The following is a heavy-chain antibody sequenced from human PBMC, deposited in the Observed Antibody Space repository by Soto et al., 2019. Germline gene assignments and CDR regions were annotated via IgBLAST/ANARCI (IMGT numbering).Heavy chain of an antibody. D-gene: IGHD3-10*01. J-gene: IGHJ1*01. Sequence: GGSLRLSCAASGFTFSSYSMHWVRQAPCKGLEWVAVISYDGINKYYADSVKGRFTISRDNSKNTLYLQMNSLRAEDTAVYYCARSGGIDYYGSGSYYKHWGQGTLVTVSS. V-gene: IGHV3-30-3*01. CDR2: ISYDGINK. CDR3: ARSGGIDYYGSGSYYKH. CDR1: GFTFSSYS.